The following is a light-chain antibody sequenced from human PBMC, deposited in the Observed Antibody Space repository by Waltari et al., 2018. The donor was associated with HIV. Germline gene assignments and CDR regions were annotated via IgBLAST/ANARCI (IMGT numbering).Light chain of an antibody. CDR3: SSYTSSSLEI. J-gene: IGLJ2*01. CDR1: SSDVGGYNY. CDR2: EVT. Sequence: QSALPQPASVSGSPGQSITFPCPGTSSDVGGYNYVSWYQQHPGKAPKLMIYEVTNRPSGVSNRFSGSKSGNTASLTISGLQVEDEADYYCSSYTSSSLEIFGGGTKLTVL. V-gene: IGLV2-14*03.